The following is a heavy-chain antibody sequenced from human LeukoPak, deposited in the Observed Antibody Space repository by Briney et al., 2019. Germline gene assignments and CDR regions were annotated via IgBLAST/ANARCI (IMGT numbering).Heavy chain of an antibody. J-gene: IGHJ6*03. CDR2: IIPIFGTA. D-gene: IGHD2-15*01. V-gene: IGHV1-69*06. CDR3: ARDLGRYCSGGSCYYYYSMDV. Sequence: SVKVSCKASGGTFSSYAISWVRQAPGQGLEWMEGIIPIFGTANYAQKFQGRVTITADKSTSTAYMELRSLRSDDTAVYYCARDLGRYCSGGSCYYYYSMDVWGKGTTVTISS. CDR1: GGTFSSYA.